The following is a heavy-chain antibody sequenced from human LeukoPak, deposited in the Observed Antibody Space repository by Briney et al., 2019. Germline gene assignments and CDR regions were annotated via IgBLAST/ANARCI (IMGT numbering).Heavy chain of an antibody. CDR3: ARGRRLAYCGGDCFPPLR. V-gene: IGHV3-30*01. J-gene: IGHJ4*02. D-gene: IGHD2-21*02. CDR1: GFTFSSYA. Sequence: GRSLRLSCAASGFTFSSYAMHWVRQAPGKGLEWVAVISYDRSNKYYADSVKGRFTISRDNSKNTLYLQMNSLRAEDTAVYYCARGRRLAYCGGDCFPPLRWGQGTLVTVSS. CDR2: ISYDRSNK.